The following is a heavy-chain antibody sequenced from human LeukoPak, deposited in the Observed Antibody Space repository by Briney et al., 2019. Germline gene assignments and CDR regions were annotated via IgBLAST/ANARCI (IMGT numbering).Heavy chain of an antibody. J-gene: IGHJ4*02. V-gene: IGHV3-48*01. CDR2: ISISSTAI. CDR1: GFTFSSYS. Sequence: PGGSLRLSCAASGFTFSSYSMNWVRQAPGKGLEWVSYISISSTAIYYADSVKGRFTISRDNAKNSLYLQMNSLRAEDTAVYYCARDYYFDYWGQGTLVTVSS. CDR3: ARDYYFDY.